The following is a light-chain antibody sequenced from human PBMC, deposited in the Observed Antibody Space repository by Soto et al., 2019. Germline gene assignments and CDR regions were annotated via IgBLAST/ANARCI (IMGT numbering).Light chain of an antibody. J-gene: IGLJ2*01. CDR2: RHN. V-gene: IGLV1-47*01. Sequence: QAVVTQPPSASGTPGQRVTISCSGSSSNIGSNFVYWYQQLPGTAPKLLIYRHNQRPSGVPDRFSGSKSGNSASLAISGLRSEDEANYYCAAADDTLSGVVFGGGTKLTVL. CDR1: SSNIGSNF. CDR3: AAADDTLSGVV.